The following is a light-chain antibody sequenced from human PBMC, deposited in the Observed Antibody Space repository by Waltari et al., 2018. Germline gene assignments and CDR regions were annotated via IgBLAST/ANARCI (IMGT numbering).Light chain of an antibody. Sequence: DNVMTQSPDSLAVSLGERATINCRSSQRVLHSSNNKNYLAWFQQKPGQPPKLLIYWATIRESGVPARFSGSGSGTDFTLSISSLQAEDVAVYYCHQYHSIPYTFGQGTKLEIK. CDR3: HQYHSIPYT. V-gene: IGKV4-1*01. CDR2: WAT. J-gene: IGKJ2*01. CDR1: QRVLHSSNNKNY.